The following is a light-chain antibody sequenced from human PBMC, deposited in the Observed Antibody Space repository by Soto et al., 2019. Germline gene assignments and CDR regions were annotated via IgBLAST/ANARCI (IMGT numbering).Light chain of an antibody. J-gene: IGKJ5*01. CDR1: QSVSSY. CDR3: QQRSNWPSIT. V-gene: IGKV3-11*01. Sequence: EIVLTQSPATLSLSPGERATLSCRASQSVSSYLVWYQQKPGQAPRLLIYDASNRATGIPARFSGSGSETDFTLTISSLQPGDFAVYYRQQRSNWPSITFGQGTRLEIK. CDR2: DAS.